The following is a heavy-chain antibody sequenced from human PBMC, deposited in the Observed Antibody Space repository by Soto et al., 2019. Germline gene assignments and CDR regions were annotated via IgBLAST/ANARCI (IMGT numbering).Heavy chain of an antibody. V-gene: IGHV4-39*01. CDR1: GGSVSSNSYS. CDR3: ARLNGYCVSTGCHGYYGMDV. D-gene: IGHD2-2*03. Sequence: SETLSLTCTVSGGSVSSNSYSWGWIRQSPGKGLEWIGIIYSTETTYYHPSLLSRVTISADTSMNEFSLRLSSVTAADTAVYYFARLNGYCVSTGCHGYYGMDVWGQGTTVT. CDR2: IYSTETT. J-gene: IGHJ6*02.